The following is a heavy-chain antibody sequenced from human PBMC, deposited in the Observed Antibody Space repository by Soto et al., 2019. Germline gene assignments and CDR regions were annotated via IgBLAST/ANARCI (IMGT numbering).Heavy chain of an antibody. J-gene: IGHJ4*02. V-gene: IGHV4-4*07. CDR1: GGSITNYY. CDR3: ARDETVLGFDY. D-gene: IGHD2-15*01. Sequence: SETLSLTCTVSGGSITNYYWAWIRQPAGKGLEWIGRIYTSGSTNYNPSLKSRVTMSVDTSKNQFSLKLSSVTAADTAVYYCARDETVLGFDYWGPGTLVTVSS. CDR2: IYTSGST.